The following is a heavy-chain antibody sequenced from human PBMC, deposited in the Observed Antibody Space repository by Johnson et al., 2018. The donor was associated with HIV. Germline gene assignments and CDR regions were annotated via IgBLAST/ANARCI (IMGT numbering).Heavy chain of an antibody. CDR3: ARHPTIPDGFDI. J-gene: IGHJ3*02. V-gene: IGHV3-11*04. Sequence: QVQLVEPGGGLVKPGGSLRLSCAASGLIFSDYYMSWIRQAPGKGLEWVSSISGSSSAIYYADSVKGRFTISRDNAKTSLYLQMNSLRDEDTVIYFCARHPTIPDGFDIWGQGTMVTVSS. CDR2: ISGSSSAI. D-gene: IGHD5-24*01. CDR1: GLIFSDYY.